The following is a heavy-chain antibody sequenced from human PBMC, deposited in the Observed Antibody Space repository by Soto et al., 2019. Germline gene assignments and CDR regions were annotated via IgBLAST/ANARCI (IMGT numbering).Heavy chain of an antibody. CDR2: ISSSSSTI. V-gene: IGHV3-48*01. D-gene: IGHD3-16*02. Sequence: EVQLVESGGDLVQPGGSLRLSCAASGFTFSSYSMNWVRQAPGKGLEWVSYISSSSSTIYYADSVKGRFTISRDNAKNSLYLQMNSLRAEDTAVYYCARVGDYDYIWGSYRYGGAFDIWGQGTMVTVSS. CDR3: ARVGDYDYIWGSYRYGGAFDI. J-gene: IGHJ3*02. CDR1: GFTFSSYS.